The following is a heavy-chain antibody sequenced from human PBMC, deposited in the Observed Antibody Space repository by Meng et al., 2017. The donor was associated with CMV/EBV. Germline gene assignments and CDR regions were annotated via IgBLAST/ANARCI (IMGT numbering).Heavy chain of an antibody. CDR3: VRGVGGWFDP. CDR1: GGSFSGYY. D-gene: IGHD1-26*01. Sequence: QVQLQQWGAGLLKPSETLSLTCAVYGGSFSGYYWSWIRQPPGKGLEWIGEINHSGSTNYNPSLKSRVTISVDTSKNQFSLKLSSVTAADTAVCYCVRGVGGWFDPWGQGTLVTVSS. V-gene: IGHV4-34*01. CDR2: INHSGST. J-gene: IGHJ5*02.